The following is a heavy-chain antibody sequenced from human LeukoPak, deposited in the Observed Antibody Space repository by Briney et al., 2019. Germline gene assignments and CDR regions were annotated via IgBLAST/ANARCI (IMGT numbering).Heavy chain of an antibody. CDR3: AKGSNRGVATIDY. CDR1: GFTFSSYG. CDR2: IWYDGSNK. D-gene: IGHD5-12*01. J-gene: IGHJ4*02. Sequence: GGSLRLSCAASGFTFSSYGMHWVRQAPGKGLEWVAVIWYDGSNKYYADSVKGRFTISRDNSKNTLYLQMNSLRAEDTAVHYCAKGSNRGVATIDYWGQGTLVTVSS. V-gene: IGHV3-30*02.